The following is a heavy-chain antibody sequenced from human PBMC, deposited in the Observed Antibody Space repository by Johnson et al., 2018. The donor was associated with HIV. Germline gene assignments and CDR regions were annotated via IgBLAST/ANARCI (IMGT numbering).Heavy chain of an antibody. J-gene: IGHJ3*02. CDR2: INWNGGST. CDR1: GFTFDDYA. Sequence: VQLVESGGGLVQPGRSLRLSCTASGFTFDDYAMHWVRQAPGKGLEWVSGINWNGGSTGYADSVKGRFTISRDNDKNSLYLQMNNLRAEDTAFYYCARAHSGSYYHDGFDIWGQGTMITVSS. D-gene: IGHD1-26*01. CDR3: ARAHSGSYYHDGFDI. V-gene: IGHV3-9*01.